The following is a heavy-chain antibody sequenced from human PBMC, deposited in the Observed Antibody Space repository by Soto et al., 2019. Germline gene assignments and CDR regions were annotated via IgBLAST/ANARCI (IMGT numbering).Heavy chain of an antibody. V-gene: IGHV4-39*01. Sequence: QLQLQESGPGLVKPSETLSLTCTVSGGSISSSSYYWGWIRQPPGKGLEWIGSIYYSGSTYYNPSLKSRVTISVDTSKNQFSLKLSSVTAADTAVYYCASPGDGYNWNYDYWGQGTLVTVSS. J-gene: IGHJ4*02. D-gene: IGHD1-7*01. CDR3: ASPGDGYNWNYDY. CDR1: GGSISSSSYY. CDR2: IYYSGST.